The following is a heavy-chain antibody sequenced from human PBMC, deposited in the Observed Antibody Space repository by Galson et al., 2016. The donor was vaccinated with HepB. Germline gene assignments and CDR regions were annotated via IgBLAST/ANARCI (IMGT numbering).Heavy chain of an antibody. J-gene: IGHJ4*02. D-gene: IGHD4-17*01. CDR1: GFTFSNHY. V-gene: IGHV3-74*01. Sequence: SLRLSCAGSGFTFSNHYMHWVRQAPGKGLVWVSRINSDASNANYADSVKGRFTISRDNARNTLYLHVNSLRAEDAAVYYCARENGDYLFIDYWGQGTLVTVSS. CDR2: INSDASNA. CDR3: ARENGDYLFIDY.